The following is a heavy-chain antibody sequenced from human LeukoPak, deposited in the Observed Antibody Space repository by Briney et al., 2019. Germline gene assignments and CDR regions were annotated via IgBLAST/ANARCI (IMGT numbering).Heavy chain of an antibody. Sequence: GGSLRLSCAASGFTFSSYAMHWVRQAPGKGLEYVSAISSNGGSTYYANSVKGRFTTSRDNSKNTLYLQMGSLRAEDMAVYYCARSNSSSWYGLVTYYYYMDVWGKGTTVTVSS. D-gene: IGHD6-13*01. CDR1: GFTFSSYA. CDR3: ARSNSSSWYGLVTYYYYMDV. CDR2: ISSNGGST. V-gene: IGHV3-64*01. J-gene: IGHJ6*03.